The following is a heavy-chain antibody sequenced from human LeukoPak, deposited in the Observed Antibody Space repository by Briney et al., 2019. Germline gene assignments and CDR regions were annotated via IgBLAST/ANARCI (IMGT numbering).Heavy chain of an antibody. V-gene: IGHV1-2*02. CDR1: GYTFTGYY. CDR3: ARDGLLWFGELLYLDY. CDR2: INPNSGGT. Sequence: ASVKVSCKASGYTFTGYYMHWVRQAPGQGLEWMGWINPNSGGTNYAQKFQGRVTMTKDTSIGTAYMELSRLRSDDTAVYYCARDGLLWFGELLYLDYWGQGTLVTVSS. D-gene: IGHD3-10*01. J-gene: IGHJ4*02.